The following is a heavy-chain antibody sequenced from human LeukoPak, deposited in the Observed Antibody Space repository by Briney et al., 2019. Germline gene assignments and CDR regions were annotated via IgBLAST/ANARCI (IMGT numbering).Heavy chain of an antibody. D-gene: IGHD1-26*01. V-gene: IGHV1-69*13. CDR3: ARDSGSYYGYFDY. Sequence: SVKVSCKASGGTFSSYAISWVRQAPGQGLEWMGGTIPIFGTANYAQKFQGGVTITADESTSTAYMELSSLRSEDTAVYYCARDSGSYYGYFDYWGQGTLVTVSS. J-gene: IGHJ4*02. CDR2: TIPIFGTA. CDR1: GGTFSSYA.